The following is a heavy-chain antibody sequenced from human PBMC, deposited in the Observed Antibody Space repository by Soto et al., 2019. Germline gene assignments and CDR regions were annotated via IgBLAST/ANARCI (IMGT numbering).Heavy chain of an antibody. V-gene: IGHV3-23*01. Sequence: EVQLLESGGGLVQPGGSLRLSCAASGFTFSSYAMSWVRQAPGKGLEWVSAISGSGGSTYYADSVTGRFTISRDNSKTTLYLQMNSLRAEDTAVYYCAKENWAVYDYIWGSYRSFFDYWGQGTLVTVSS. CDR1: GFTFSSYA. CDR2: ISGSGGST. J-gene: IGHJ4*02. CDR3: AKENWAVYDYIWGSYRSFFDY. D-gene: IGHD3-16*02.